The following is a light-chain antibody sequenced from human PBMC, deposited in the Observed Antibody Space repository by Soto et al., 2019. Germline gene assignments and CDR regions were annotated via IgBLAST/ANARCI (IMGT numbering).Light chain of an antibody. CDR3: MQALQTPPCT. CDR1: QSLLHSNGYNY. J-gene: IGKJ2*02. CDR2: LGS. Sequence: DIVMTQSPLSLPVTPGEPASISCRSSQSLLHSNGYNYLDWYLQKPGQSPQLLIYLGSNRASGVPDRFSGSGSGTEFTLKISRVEAEDVGVYYCMQALQTPPCTFGQGTKLEIK. V-gene: IGKV2-28*01.